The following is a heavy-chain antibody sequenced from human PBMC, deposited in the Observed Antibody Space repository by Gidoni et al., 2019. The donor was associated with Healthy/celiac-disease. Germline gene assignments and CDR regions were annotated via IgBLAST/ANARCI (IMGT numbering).Heavy chain of an antibody. CDR1: GGTFSSYA. CDR3: TISPDIVVVPAAIDFYYYYGMDV. V-gene: IGHV1-69*01. CDR2: IIPIFGTA. Sequence: QVQLVQSGAEMKKPGSSVKVSCKASGGTFSSYAISWGRQAPGQGLEWMGGIIPIFGTANYAQKFQGRVTITADESTSTAYMELSSLRSEDTAVCYCTISPDIVVVPAAIDFYYYYGMDVWGQETTVTVSS. J-gene: IGHJ6*02. D-gene: IGHD2-2*01.